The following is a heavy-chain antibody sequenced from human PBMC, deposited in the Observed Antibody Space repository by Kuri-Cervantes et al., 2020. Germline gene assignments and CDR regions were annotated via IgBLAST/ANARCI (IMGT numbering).Heavy chain of an antibody. V-gene: IGHV3-53*01. CDR3: ARGQRGYSYASYYYYGMDV. D-gene: IGHD5-18*01. CDR2: IYSGGST. CDR1: GFTVSSNY. Sequence: GGSLRLSCAASGFTVSSNYMSWVRQAPGKGLEWVSVIYSGGSTYYADSVKGRFTISRDNSKNPLYLQMNSQRAEDTAVYYCARGQRGYSYASYYYYGMDVWGQGTTVTVSS. J-gene: IGHJ6*02.